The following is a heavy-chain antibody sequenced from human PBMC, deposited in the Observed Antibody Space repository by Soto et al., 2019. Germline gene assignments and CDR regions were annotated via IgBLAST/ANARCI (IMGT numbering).Heavy chain of an antibody. D-gene: IGHD2-15*01. J-gene: IGHJ4*02. CDR2: ISDSGVST. V-gene: IGHV3-23*01. Sequence: GGSLRLSCAASGFTFSSYAMSWVRQAPGKGLEWVSGISDSGVSTYYADSVKGRFTISRDNSKNTLYLQMNSLRAEDTAIYYCAKDRYCSGGSCSDFDYWGQGTLVTVSS. CDR3: AKDRYCSGGSCSDFDY. CDR1: GFTFSSYA.